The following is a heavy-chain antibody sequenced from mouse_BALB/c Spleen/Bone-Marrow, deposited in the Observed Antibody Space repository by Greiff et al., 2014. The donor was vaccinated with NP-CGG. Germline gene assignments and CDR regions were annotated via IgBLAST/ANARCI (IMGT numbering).Heavy chain of an antibody. CDR2: INPSNGGT. V-gene: IGHV1S81*02. Sequence: QVQLKESGAELVKPGTSVKLFCKASGYTFTSYYIYWVKQRPGQGLKWIGEINPSNGGTNFNEKFKSKATLTVDKSSSTAYMQLSSLTSEDSAVYYCTRLSLLRGYFDYWGQGTTLIVSS. J-gene: IGHJ2*01. CDR1: GYTFTSYY. D-gene: IGHD1-2*01. CDR3: TRLSLLRGYFDY.